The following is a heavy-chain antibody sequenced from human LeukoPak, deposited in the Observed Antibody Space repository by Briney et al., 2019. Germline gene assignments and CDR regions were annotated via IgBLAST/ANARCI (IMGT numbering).Heavy chain of an antibody. J-gene: IGHJ2*01. Sequence: PGGSLRLSCAASGFTFISYSMNWVRQAPGKGLEWVSYISSSSSTIYYADSVKGRFTISRDNAKNSLYLQMNSLRAEDTAVYYCARPYDSSVRAPFDLWGRGTLVTVSS. CDR3: ARPYDSSVRAPFDL. CDR1: GFTFISYS. CDR2: ISSSSSTI. D-gene: IGHD3-22*01. V-gene: IGHV3-48*04.